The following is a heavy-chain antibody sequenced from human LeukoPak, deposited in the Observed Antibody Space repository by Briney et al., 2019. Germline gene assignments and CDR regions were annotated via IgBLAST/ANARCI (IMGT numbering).Heavy chain of an antibody. V-gene: IGHV3-48*04. CDR3: ARASQYGNGWRDYFDQ. CDR2: LSGGSSTT. Sequence: GWSLRLSCAASGFTFSAYHMNWVRQAPGKGLERVSYLSGGSSTTYYADSVKGRFTISRDNAKNSLYLQMNSLRVEDTAIYYCARASQYGNGWRDYFDQWGQGTLVTVSS. D-gene: IGHD2-8*01. J-gene: IGHJ4*02. CDR1: GFTFSAYH.